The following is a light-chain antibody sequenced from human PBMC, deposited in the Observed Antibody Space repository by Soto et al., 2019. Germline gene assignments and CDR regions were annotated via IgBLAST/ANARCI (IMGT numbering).Light chain of an antibody. CDR3: CSYAGSKDVV. J-gene: IGLJ2*01. V-gene: IGLV2-23*02. CDR1: SSDVGSYNL. CDR2: EVS. Sequence: QSVLTQPASVSGSPGQSITISCTGTSSDVGSYNLVSWYQHHPGKAPKLMIYEVSKRPPGVSNRFSGSKSGNTASLTISGLQAEDEADYYCCSYAGSKDVVFGGGTKLTVL.